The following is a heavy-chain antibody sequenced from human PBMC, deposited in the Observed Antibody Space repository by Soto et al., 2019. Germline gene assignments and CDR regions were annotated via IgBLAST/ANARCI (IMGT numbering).Heavy chain of an antibody. CDR1: GYSFTSYW. V-gene: IGHV5-51*03. J-gene: IGHJ6*03. Sequence: EVQLVQSGAEVKKPGESLKISCKGSGYSFTSYWIGWVRQMPGKGLEWMGIIYPGDSDTRYSPSFQGQVTISADKSISTAYLQWSSLKASDTAMYYCARPQKDYGDYAWGYYYYMDVWGKGTTVTVSS. CDR3: ARPQKDYGDYAWGYYYYMDV. CDR2: IYPGDSDT. D-gene: IGHD4-17*01.